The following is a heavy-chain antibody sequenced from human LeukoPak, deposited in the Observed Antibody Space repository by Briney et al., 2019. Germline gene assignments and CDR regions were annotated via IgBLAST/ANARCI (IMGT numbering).Heavy chain of an antibody. CDR3: AKTTYYYDSSHFDY. V-gene: IGHV3-30*18. J-gene: IGHJ4*02. D-gene: IGHD3-22*01. Sequence: PGGSPRLSCAASGFTFSSYGMNWVRQAPGKGLEWVAVISYDGSNKYYADSVKGRFTISRDNSKNTLFVQMSSLRAEDTAVYYCAKTTYYYDSSHFDYWGQGTLVTVSS. CDR1: GFTFSSYG. CDR2: ISYDGSNK.